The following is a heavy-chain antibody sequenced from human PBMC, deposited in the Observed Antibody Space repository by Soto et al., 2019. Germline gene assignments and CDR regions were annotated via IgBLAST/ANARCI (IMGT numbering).Heavy chain of an antibody. J-gene: IGHJ6*02. D-gene: IGHD3-22*01. CDR3: ARSDYYDSSGYYYYGMDV. V-gene: IGHV3-30-3*01. Sequence: GGSLKLSCAASGFTFSSYAMHWVRQAPGKGLGWVAVISYDGSNKYYADSVKGRFTISRDNSKKTLYLQMNSLRAEDTAVYYCARSDYYDSSGYYYYGMDVWGQGTTVTVSS. CDR1: GFTFSSYA. CDR2: ISYDGSNK.